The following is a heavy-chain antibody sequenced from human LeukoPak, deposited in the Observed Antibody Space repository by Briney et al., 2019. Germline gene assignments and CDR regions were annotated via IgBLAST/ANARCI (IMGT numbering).Heavy chain of an antibody. CDR3: AKDDSSGYYHDH. D-gene: IGHD3-22*01. J-gene: IGHJ5*02. CDR1: GFSLSNYA. Sequence: GGSLRLSRVGSGFSLSNYAMNGVRQARGKGREGVSALSRSGSRTFYADSVKGRFTISRDNSKNTLYLQMDSLRAEDTAIYYCAKDDSSGYYHDHWGQGTLVTVSS. V-gene: IGHV3-23*01. CDR2: LSRSGSRT.